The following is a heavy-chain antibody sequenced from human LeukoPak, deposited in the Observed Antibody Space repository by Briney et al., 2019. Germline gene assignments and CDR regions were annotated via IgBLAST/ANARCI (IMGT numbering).Heavy chain of an antibody. J-gene: IGHJ6*03. CDR2: ISAYNGNT. V-gene: IGHV1-18*01. CDR3: ARDEGRFYYLCMDV. CDR1: GYTFTSYG. D-gene: IGHD3-3*01. Sequence: ASVKVSCKASGYTFTSYGISWVRQAPGQGPEWMGWISAYNGNTKYAQRLQGRVTMTTDTSTSTAYMELRSLRSDDTAVYYCARDEGRFYYLCMDVWGKGTTVTVSS.